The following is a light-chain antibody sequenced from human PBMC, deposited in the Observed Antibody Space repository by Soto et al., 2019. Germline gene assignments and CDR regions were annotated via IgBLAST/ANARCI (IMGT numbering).Light chain of an antibody. V-gene: IGLV4-69*01. CDR2: LNSDGSH. J-gene: IGLJ3*02. CDR1: SGHSNYA. CDR3: QTWGTGTPWV. Sequence: QLVLTQSPSASASLGASVKLTCTLSSGHSNYAIAWHQQQPEKGPRYLMKLNSDGSHSKGDGIPDRFSGSSSGAERYLTISSLQSEDEADSYCQTWGTGTPWVFGGGTKVTVL.